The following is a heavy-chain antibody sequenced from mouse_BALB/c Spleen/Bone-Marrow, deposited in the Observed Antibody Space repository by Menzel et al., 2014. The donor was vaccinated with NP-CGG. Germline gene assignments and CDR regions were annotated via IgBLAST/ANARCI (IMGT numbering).Heavy chain of an antibody. CDR1: GFNIKDTY. V-gene: IGHV14-3*02. D-gene: IGHD2-12*01. CDR3: ATIITDWYFDV. CDR2: IDPANGNT. J-gene: IGHJ1*01. Sequence: VQLKDSGAELVKPGASVKLSCTASGFNIKDTYMHWVKQRPEQGLEWIGRIDPANGNTKYDPKFQGKATITADTSSNTAYLQLSSLTSEDTAVYYCATIITDWYFDVWGAGTTVTVSS.